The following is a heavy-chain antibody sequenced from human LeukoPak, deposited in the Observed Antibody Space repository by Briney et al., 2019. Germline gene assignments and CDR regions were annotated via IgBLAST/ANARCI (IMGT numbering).Heavy chain of an antibody. Sequence: GGSLRLSCAASGFTFSSYAMSWVRQAPGKGLEWVSAISGSGGSTYYADSVKGRFTISRDNSKNTLYLQMNSLRAEDTAVYYCAKDQEYYYGXSGYWVYWGQGTLVTVSS. CDR3: AKDQEYYYGXSGYWVY. CDR1: GFTFSSYA. D-gene: IGHD3-22*01. J-gene: IGHJ4*02. V-gene: IGHV3-23*01. CDR2: ISGSGGST.